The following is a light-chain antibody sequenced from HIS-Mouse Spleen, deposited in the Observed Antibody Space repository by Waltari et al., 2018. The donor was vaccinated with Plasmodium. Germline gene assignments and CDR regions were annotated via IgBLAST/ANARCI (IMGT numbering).Light chain of an antibody. CDR3: QQYNNWSFT. V-gene: IGKV3-15*01. CDR2: GAS. J-gene: IGKJ3*01. CDR1: QSVSSN. Sequence: EIVMTQSPATLSVSPGERATLSCRASQSVSSNLAWYQKKPGQPPRLLIYGASTRATGIPARCIGSVSGTEFTLTISSLQSEDFAVYYCQQYNNWSFTFGPGTKVDIK.